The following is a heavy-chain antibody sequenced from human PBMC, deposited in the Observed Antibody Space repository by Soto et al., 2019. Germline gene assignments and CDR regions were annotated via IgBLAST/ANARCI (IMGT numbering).Heavy chain of an antibody. CDR1: GGSISSSSYY. Sequence: NPSETLSLTCTVSGGSISSSSYYWGWIRQPPGKGLEWIGSIYYSGSTYYNPSLKSRVTISVDTSKNQFSLKLRSLRSDDTAVYYCARDSLRLVDYWGQGTLVTVSS. D-gene: IGHD5-12*01. CDR2: IYYSGST. V-gene: IGHV4-39*07. J-gene: IGHJ4*02. CDR3: ARDSLRLVDY.